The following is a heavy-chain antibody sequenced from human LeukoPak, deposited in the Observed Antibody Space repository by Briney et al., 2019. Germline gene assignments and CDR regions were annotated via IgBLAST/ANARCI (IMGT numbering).Heavy chain of an antibody. J-gene: IGHJ6*02. CDR2: ISAYNGNT. Sequence: ASVNVSCKASGYTFTSYGISWVRQAPGQGLEWMGWISAYNGNTNYAQKLQGRVTMTTDTSTSTAYMELRSLRSDDTAVYYCARDGYCSGGSCYYYGMDVWGQGTTVTVSS. V-gene: IGHV1-18*01. CDR3: ARDGYCSGGSCYYYGMDV. D-gene: IGHD2-15*01. CDR1: GYTFTSYG.